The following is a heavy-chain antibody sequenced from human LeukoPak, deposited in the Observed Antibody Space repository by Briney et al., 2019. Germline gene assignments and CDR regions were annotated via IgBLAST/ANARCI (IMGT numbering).Heavy chain of an antibody. V-gene: IGHV3-66*02. CDR3: ARASIAASGYYFDY. J-gene: IGHJ4*02. D-gene: IGHD6-6*01. CDR1: GFTVSTNY. Sequence: GGSLRLSCAASGFTVSTNYKTWVRQAPGKGLEWVSVIYSGGSTFYADSVKGRFTISRDNSKNTLYVQMNSLRAEDTAVYYCARASIAASGYYFDYWGPGTLVTVSS. CDR2: IYSGGST.